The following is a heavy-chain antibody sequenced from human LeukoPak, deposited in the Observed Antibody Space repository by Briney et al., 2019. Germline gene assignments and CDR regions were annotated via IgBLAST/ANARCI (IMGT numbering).Heavy chain of an antibody. CDR1: GFTFSNYA. Sequence: GGSLRLSCAASGFTFSNYAMSWVRQGPGTGLEWVSGSSGSGGSTYYADSVKGRFTISRDNSKNTMYLQMNSLRAEDTAVYYCAKYYGQGDYYYYYGMDVWGQGTTVTVSS. D-gene: IGHD4-17*01. CDR3: AKYYGQGDYYYYYGMDV. J-gene: IGHJ6*02. V-gene: IGHV3-23*01. CDR2: SSGSGGST.